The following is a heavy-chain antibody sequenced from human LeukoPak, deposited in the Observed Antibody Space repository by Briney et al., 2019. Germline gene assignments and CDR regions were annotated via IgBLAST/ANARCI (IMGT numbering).Heavy chain of an antibody. D-gene: IGHD3-22*01. Sequence: GGSLRLSCAASGFTVSSNYMSWVRQAPGKGLEWVSCIFSRSESILYADSVKDRFTISRDNAKNSLYLQMDSLRVEDTAVYYCARDFFHSSDSRPFDYWGQGTLVTVSS. CDR3: ARDFFHSSDSRPFDY. CDR2: IFSRSESI. CDR1: GFTVSSNY. J-gene: IGHJ4*02. V-gene: IGHV3-21*01.